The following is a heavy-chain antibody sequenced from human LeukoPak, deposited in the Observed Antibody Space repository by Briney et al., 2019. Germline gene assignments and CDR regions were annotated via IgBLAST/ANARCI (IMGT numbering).Heavy chain of an antibody. Sequence: GGSLRLSCAASGFPFGSYWMSWVRQAPGKGLEWVANIKRDGSEKYYVDSVKGRFIISRDNAKNSLYLQMNSLRAEDTAVYYCAKDKVGGSGWYYYYGMDVWGQGTTVTVSS. J-gene: IGHJ6*02. CDR2: IKRDGSEK. V-gene: IGHV3-7*01. D-gene: IGHD3-10*01. CDR1: GFPFGSYW. CDR3: AKDKVGGSGWYYYYGMDV.